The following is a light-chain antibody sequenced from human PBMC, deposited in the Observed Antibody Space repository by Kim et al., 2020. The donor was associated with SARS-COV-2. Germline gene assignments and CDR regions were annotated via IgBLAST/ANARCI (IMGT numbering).Light chain of an antibody. J-gene: IGLJ1*01. CDR1: SSDIGYSKY. Sequence: QSALTQPASVSGSPRQSITISCTGSSSDIGYSKYVSWYQQHPGKAPKLVIYDVNIRPSGVSNRFSASKSGNTASLTISGLQAEDEADYYCTSFTTSFTHIFGPGTKVTL. CDR2: DVN. V-gene: IGLV2-14*03. CDR3: TSFTTSFTHI.